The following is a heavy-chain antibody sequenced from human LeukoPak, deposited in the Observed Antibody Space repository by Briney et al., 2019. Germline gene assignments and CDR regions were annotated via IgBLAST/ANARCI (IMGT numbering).Heavy chain of an antibody. CDR2: ISSNGGST. J-gene: IGHJ4*02. V-gene: IGHV3-64*01. CDR1: GFTFSSYA. CDR3: ARAKYYDSSGYYQGFFDY. Sequence: PGGSLRLSCAAPGFTFSSYAMHWVRQAPGKGLEYVSAISSNGGSTYYANSVKGRFTISRDNSKNTLYLQMGSLRAEDMAVYYCARAKYYDSSGYYQGFFDYWGQGTLVTVSS. D-gene: IGHD3-22*01.